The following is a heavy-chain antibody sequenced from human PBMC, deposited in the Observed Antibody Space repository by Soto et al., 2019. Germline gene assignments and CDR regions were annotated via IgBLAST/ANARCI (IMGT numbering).Heavy chain of an antibody. CDR3: TTFLQVSGWTPGY. D-gene: IGHD3-9*01. V-gene: IGHV3-15*07. J-gene: IGHJ4*02. Sequence: GSLRLSCAASGFTFSNAWMNWVRQATGKGLEWVGRIKSKTDGGTTDYAAPVKGRFTISRDDSKNTLYLQMNSLKTEDTAVYYCTTFLQVSGWTPGYWGQGTLVTVSS. CDR2: IKSKTDGGTT. CDR1: GFTFSNAW.